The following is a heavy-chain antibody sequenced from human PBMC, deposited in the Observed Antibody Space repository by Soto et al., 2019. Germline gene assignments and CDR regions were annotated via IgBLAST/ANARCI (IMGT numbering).Heavy chain of an antibody. Sequence: GASVKVSCKASGYTFTSYAMHWVRQAPGQRLEWMGWINAGNGNTKYSQKFQGRVTITRDTSASTAYMELSSLRSEDTAVYYCARVNDWSLYSGYDYPWFDPWGQGTLLTVSS. CDR1: GYTFTSYA. V-gene: IGHV1-3*01. CDR3: ARVNDWSLYSGYDYPWFDP. J-gene: IGHJ5*02. D-gene: IGHD5-12*01. CDR2: INAGNGNT.